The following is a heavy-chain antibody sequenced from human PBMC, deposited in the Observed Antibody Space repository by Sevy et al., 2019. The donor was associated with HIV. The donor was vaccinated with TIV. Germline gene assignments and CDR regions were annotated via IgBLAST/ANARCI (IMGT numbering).Heavy chain of an antibody. D-gene: IGHD2-15*01. J-gene: IGHJ5*02. CDR2: IYYSGST. V-gene: IGHV4-31*03. Sequence: SETLSLTCTVSGGSISSGGYYWSWIRQHPGKGLEWIGYIYYSGSTYYNPSLKSRVTISVDTSKNQFSLKLSSVTAADTAVYCCARHDLTKNCSGGSCYSWFDPWGQGTLVTVSS. CDR3: ARHDLTKNCSGGSCYSWFDP. CDR1: GGSISSGGYY.